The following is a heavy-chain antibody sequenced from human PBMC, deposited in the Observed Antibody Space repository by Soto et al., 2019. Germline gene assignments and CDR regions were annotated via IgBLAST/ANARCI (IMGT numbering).Heavy chain of an antibody. CDR1: GFSLSTSVVG. V-gene: IGHV2-5*02. CDR3: AHTASAAGLDY. Sequence: QITLKESGPTLVKPTQTLTLTCTFSGFSLSTSVVGVGWILQPPGKALEWLALIYWDDDKRYSPSLKSRLTSTKDNSKLQVVLTMTNMYPVYTATYYCAHTASAAGLDYWGQGTLVTVSS. CDR2: IYWDDDK. J-gene: IGHJ4*02. D-gene: IGHD6-13*01.